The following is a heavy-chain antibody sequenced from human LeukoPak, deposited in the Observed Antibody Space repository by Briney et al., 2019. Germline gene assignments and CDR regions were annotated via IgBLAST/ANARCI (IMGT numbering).Heavy chain of an antibody. J-gene: IGHJ6*03. CDR2: INGGGNTT. Sequence: GGPLRLSCAASGFAFSTFAMVWLRQSPRKGLEWVSTINGGGNTTFYEDSVKGRFTISRDNSKNTLYLHMDSLRPDDTAIYYCTKELHVAVAVADYYYFYMDVWGRGTAVTVSS. V-gene: IGHV3-23*01. CDR1: GFAFSTFA. D-gene: IGHD6-19*01. CDR3: TKELHVAVAVADYYYFYMDV.